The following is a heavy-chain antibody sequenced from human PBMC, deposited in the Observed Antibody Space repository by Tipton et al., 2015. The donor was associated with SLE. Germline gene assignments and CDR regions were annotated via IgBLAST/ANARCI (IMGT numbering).Heavy chain of an antibody. CDR2: LYGSGSPT. CDR1: GDSVGTNY. Sequence: TLSLTCTVSGDSVGTNYWNWIRQPAGKGLEWIGRLYGSGSPTHYNPSLAGRVTVSVDTSQNQVSLKLTSVTAADTAVYYCARIRPRHGDPFDFWGQGTLVTVSS. D-gene: IGHD4-17*01. V-gene: IGHV4-4*07. J-gene: IGHJ4*02. CDR3: ARIRPRHGDPFDF.